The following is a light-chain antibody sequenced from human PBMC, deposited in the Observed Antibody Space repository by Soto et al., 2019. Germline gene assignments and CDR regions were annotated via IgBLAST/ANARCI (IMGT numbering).Light chain of an antibody. V-gene: IGLV1-40*01. Sequence: QSALTQPPSVSGAPGQRVTISCTGTSSNIGAGYEVHWYHQLPGTAPQFLVSGNDNRPSGVPDRLSASKSGTSGSLAITDLQAEDEGHYYCQSYDRGLTAYVFGTGTKVTVL. CDR1: SSNIGAGYE. J-gene: IGLJ1*01. CDR3: QSYDRGLTAYV. CDR2: GND.